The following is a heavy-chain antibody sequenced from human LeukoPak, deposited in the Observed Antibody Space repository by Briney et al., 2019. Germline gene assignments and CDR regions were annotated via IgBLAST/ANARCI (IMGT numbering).Heavy chain of an antibody. CDR3: ARKEFSSSAIGGAFDI. CDR1: GFTFSSYA. D-gene: IGHD3-10*01. CDR2: IWYDGSNQ. V-gene: IGHV3-33*08. J-gene: IGHJ3*02. Sequence: QSGGSLRLSCAASGFTFSSYAMSWVRQAPGMGLEWVAFIWYDGSNQYYTDSVKGRFSISRDNSKNTVYLQMNSLRAEDTAMYYCARKEFSSSAIGGAFDIWGQGTVVTVSS.